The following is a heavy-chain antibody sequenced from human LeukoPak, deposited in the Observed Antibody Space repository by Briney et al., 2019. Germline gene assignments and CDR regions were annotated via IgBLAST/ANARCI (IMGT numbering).Heavy chain of an antibody. CDR2: INAGNGNT. CDR1: GYTFTSYA. CDR3: ARDFSGKESSAFDI. Sequence: ASVKVSCKASGYTFTSYAMHWVRQAPGQRLEWMGWINAGNGNTKYSQKFQGRVTITRDTSASTAYMELSSLRSEDTAVYYCARDFSGKESSAFDIWGQGTMVTVSS. D-gene: IGHD3-10*01. J-gene: IGHJ3*02. V-gene: IGHV1-3*01.